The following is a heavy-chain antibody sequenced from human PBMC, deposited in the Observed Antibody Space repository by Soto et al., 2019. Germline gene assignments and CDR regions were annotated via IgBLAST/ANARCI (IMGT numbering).Heavy chain of an antibody. V-gene: IGHV1-69*01. CDR2: IIPIFGTA. Sequence: QVQLVQSGAEVKKPGSSVKVSCKASGGTFSIYAIIWVRLAAGEGLEWRGGIIPIFGTANYAQKFQGRVTITAYESTSTAYMELSSLRSEDTAVYYCARGTGGRIAARLGPPFDYWGQGTLVTVSS. CDR3: ARGTGGRIAARLGPPFDY. J-gene: IGHJ4*02. CDR1: GGTFSIYA. D-gene: IGHD6-6*01.